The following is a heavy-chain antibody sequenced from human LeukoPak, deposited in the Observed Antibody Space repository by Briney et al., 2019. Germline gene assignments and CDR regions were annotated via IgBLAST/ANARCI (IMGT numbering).Heavy chain of an antibody. D-gene: IGHD3-10*01. Sequence: GGSLRLSCAASGFTFTSYAMSWVRQAPGKGLEWVSTISGSGSSTYYADSVKGRFTVSRDKSKNTLYLQMNSLRAEDTAVYYCVRGRGSYGWFDPWGQGTLVTVSS. CDR2: ISGSGSST. CDR1: GFTFTSYA. J-gene: IGHJ5*02. CDR3: VRGRGSYGWFDP. V-gene: IGHV3-23*01.